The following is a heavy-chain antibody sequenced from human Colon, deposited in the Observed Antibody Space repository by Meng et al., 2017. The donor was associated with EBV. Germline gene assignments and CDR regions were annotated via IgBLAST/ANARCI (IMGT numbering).Heavy chain of an antibody. CDR2: INTHTGNP. CDR1: GYTFINYA. Sequence: QVHVVQSCCELKKPGASGKVPCKVSGYTFINYAINWVRQAPGQGLEWMGWINTHTGNPTYGQGFTGRFVLSSDTSVSTANLQISSLKAEDTAVYYCARGGPYPDSSGFHWYFDLWGRGTLVTVSS. J-gene: IGHJ2*01. CDR3: ARGGPYPDSSGFHWYFDL. V-gene: IGHV7-4-1*02. D-gene: IGHD3-22*01.